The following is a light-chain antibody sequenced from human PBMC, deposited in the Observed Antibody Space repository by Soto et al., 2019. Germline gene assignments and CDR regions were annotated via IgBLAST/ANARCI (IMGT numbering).Light chain of an antibody. Sequence: QSALTQPPSASGSPGQSVSISCTGTSSDVGGYNYVSWYQQHPGKVPKLIIYEANKRPSGVPARFSGAKSGNTASLTVTGLQAEDEADYYCTSYAGGNNVFGTGTKLTVL. CDR1: SSDVGGYNY. CDR3: TSYAGGNNV. V-gene: IGLV2-8*01. J-gene: IGLJ1*01. CDR2: EAN.